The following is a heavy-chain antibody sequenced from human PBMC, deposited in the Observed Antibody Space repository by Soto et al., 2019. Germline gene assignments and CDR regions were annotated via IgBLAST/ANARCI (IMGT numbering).Heavy chain of an antibody. D-gene: IGHD6-19*01. V-gene: IGHV3-23*01. Sequence: GGSLRPSCAASGFTFSSYAMSWVRQAPGKGLEWVSAISGSGGSTYYADSVKGRFTISRDNSKNTLYLQMNSLRAEDTAVYYCAKDIWYSSGHDAFDIWGQGTMVTVSS. CDR2: ISGSGGST. CDR3: AKDIWYSSGHDAFDI. CDR1: GFTFSSYA. J-gene: IGHJ3*02.